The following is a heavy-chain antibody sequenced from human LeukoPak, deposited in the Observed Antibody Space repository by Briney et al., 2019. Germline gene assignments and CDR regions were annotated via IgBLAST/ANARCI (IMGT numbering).Heavy chain of an antibody. CDR1: GFTFSSYA. CDR2: ISGSGGST. CDR3: AKLIEYSSSSPIDY. J-gene: IGHJ4*02. Sequence: PGGSLRLSCAASGFTFSSYAMSWVRQAPGKGLEWVSAISGSGGSTYYADSVKGRFTISRDNSKNTLYLQMNSLRAEDTAVYYCAKLIEYSSSSPIDYWGQGTLVTVSS. V-gene: IGHV3-23*01. D-gene: IGHD6-6*01.